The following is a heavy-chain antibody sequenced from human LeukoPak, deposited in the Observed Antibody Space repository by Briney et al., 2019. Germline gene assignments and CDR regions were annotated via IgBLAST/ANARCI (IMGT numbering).Heavy chain of an antibody. V-gene: IGHV3-20*01. Sequence: GGSLRLSCAASGFTFDDYGMSWVRQAPGKGLEWVSGINWNGGSTGYADSAKGRFTISRDNAKNSLYLQMNSLRAEDTALYHCARDSPYGGNSIGSDPWGQGTLVTVSS. J-gene: IGHJ5*02. CDR2: INWNGGST. CDR3: ARDSPYGGNSIGSDP. D-gene: IGHD4-23*01. CDR1: GFTFDDYG.